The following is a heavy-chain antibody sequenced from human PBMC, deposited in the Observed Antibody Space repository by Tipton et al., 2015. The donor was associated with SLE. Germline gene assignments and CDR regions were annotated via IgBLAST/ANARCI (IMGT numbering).Heavy chain of an antibody. CDR2: MYYTGST. CDR3: ASRRDGRGTWFDP. CDR1: GASISSFSYY. V-gene: IGHV4-39*07. J-gene: IGHJ5*02. D-gene: IGHD3-10*01. Sequence: TLSLTCTVSGASISSFSYYWGWIRQPPGKGLEWIGNMYYTGSTYYNPSLKSRVTISVDTSKNQFSLKLSSVTAADTAVYYCASRRDGRGTWFDPWGQGTLLTVSS.